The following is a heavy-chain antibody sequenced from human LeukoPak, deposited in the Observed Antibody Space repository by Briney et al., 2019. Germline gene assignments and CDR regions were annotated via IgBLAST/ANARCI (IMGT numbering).Heavy chain of an antibody. Sequence: GGSLRLSCAASGFTFSMYFMRWVRQAPGKGLEWVASINEDGSQTYYVDSVKGRFTIPRDNAKNSLYLQMNSLRAEDTAVYYCARDFLGFSDSWGQGTLVTVSS. CDR1: GFTFSMYF. V-gene: IGHV3-7*04. CDR2: INEDGSQT. J-gene: IGHJ4*02. D-gene: IGHD1-26*01. CDR3: ARDFLGFSDS.